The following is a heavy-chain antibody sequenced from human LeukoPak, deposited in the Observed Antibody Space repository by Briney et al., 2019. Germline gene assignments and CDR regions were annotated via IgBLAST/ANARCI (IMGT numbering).Heavy chain of an antibody. CDR1: GFTFSSYA. V-gene: IGHV3-30*14. CDR3: ARVGYGDYDSDY. D-gene: IGHD4-17*01. Sequence: GGSLRLSCAASGFTFSSYAMHWVRQAPGKGLGWVAVISYDGSNKYYAESVKGRFTISRDNSKNTLYLQMNSLRAEDTAVYYCARVGYGDYDSDYWGQGTLVTVSS. J-gene: IGHJ4*02. CDR2: ISYDGSNK.